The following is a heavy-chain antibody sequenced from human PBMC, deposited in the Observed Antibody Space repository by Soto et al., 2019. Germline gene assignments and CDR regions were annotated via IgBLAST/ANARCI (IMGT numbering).Heavy chain of an antibody. V-gene: IGHV3-49*03. CDR1: GFTFGDYA. Sequence: GESLKISCTASGFTFGDYAMSWFRQAPGKGLEWVGFIRSKAYGGTTEYAASVKGRFTISRDDSKSIAYLQMNSLKTEDTAVYYCTRPRITMIVVVITGPMAWFDPWGQGTLVTVSS. CDR3: TRPRITMIVVVITGPMAWFDP. J-gene: IGHJ5*02. D-gene: IGHD3-22*01. CDR2: IRSKAYGGTT.